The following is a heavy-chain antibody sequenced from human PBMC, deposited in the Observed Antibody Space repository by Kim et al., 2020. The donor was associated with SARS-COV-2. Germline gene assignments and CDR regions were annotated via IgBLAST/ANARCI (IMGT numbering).Heavy chain of an antibody. D-gene: IGHD1-26*01. CDR1: GFSITTHA. CDR2: ISPDGKTK. CDR3: AKTFFDVYSDFSEWYYYYVLDV. Sequence: GGSLRLSCTGSGFSITTHAIHWVRQAPGKGLNWVAFISPDGKTKSSAASVKGRFTISKDNSKNSVYLEMSSLRFEDTAVYYCAKTFFDVYSDFSEWYYYYVLDVWGQGTSVTVSS. V-gene: IGHV3-30*02. J-gene: IGHJ6*02.